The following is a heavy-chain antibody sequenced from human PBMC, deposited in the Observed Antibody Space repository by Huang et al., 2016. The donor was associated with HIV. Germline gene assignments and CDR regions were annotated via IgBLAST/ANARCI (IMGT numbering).Heavy chain of an antibody. J-gene: IGHJ4*01. CDR1: GFIFSDYG. Sequence: EVELAESGGGSVRPGQSLRLSCVGSGFIFSDYGMHWVRQIPGKGLMGFARIERDGSSTSYADSVKGRFTIYRDNAKNTVYLQMSSRRVDDTAVYYCVRAKEKGYDFWSGYRYWGQGVQVTVSS. CDR2: IERDGSST. V-gene: IGHV3-74*02. CDR3: VRAKEKGYDFWSGYRY. D-gene: IGHD3-3*01.